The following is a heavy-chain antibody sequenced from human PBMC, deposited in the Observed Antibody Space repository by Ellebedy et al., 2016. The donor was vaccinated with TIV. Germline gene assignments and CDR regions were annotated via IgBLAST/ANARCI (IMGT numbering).Heavy chain of an antibody. CDR1: GFTFSSYS. CDR2: ISSTSTYI. CDR3: ARKGRYFDWFEDYHYGMDV. J-gene: IGHJ6*02. D-gene: IGHD3-9*01. Sequence: GESLKISCAASGFTFSSYSMNWVRQAPGKGLEWVSSISSTSTYIYYAHSVKGRFTISRDNATNSLSLPMNSLRAEGTAVYHCARKGRYFDWFEDYHYGMDVWGQGTTVTVSS. V-gene: IGHV3-21*01.